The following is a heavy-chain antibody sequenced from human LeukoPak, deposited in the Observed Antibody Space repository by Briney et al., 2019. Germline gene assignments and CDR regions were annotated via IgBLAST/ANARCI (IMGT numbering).Heavy chain of an antibody. D-gene: IGHD3-9*01. V-gene: IGHV4-59*01. Sequence: PSETLSLTCTVSGGSISSYYWSWIRQPPGKGLEWIGYIYYSGSTNYNPSLKSRVTISVDTSKNQFSLKLSSVTAADTAVYYCARVTGAYDAFDIWGQGTMVTVSP. J-gene: IGHJ3*02. CDR2: IYYSGST. CDR3: ARVTGAYDAFDI. CDR1: GGSISSYY.